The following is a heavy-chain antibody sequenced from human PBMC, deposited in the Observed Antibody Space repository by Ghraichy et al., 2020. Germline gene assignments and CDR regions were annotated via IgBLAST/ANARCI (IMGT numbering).Heavy chain of an antibody. D-gene: IGHD1-20*01. Sequence: GGSLRLSCEVSGFTVSSHYMSWVRQAPGKGLEWVSLIYYDGSAYYADSVKGRFTISRDNSKNTLHLQMSSLRAEDTAVYYCARERQYLDDAFDIWGQGTMVTVSS. J-gene: IGHJ3*02. CDR3: ARERQYLDDAFDI. CDR2: IYYDGSA. V-gene: IGHV3-66*01. CDR1: GFTVSSHY.